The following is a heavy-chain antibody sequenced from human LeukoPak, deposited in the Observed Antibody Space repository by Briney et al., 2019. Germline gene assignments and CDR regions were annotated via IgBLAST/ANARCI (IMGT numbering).Heavy chain of an antibody. CDR2: INPNSGGT. J-gene: IGHJ4*02. CDR1: GYTFTDYY. Sequence: GASVKVSCKASGYTFTDYYMHWVRQAPGQGLEWMGRINPNSGGTNYAQKFQGRVIMTRDTSITTAYMELSSLRSEDTAVYYCARDPRRDGYNGNFDYWGQGTLVTVSS. CDR3: ARDPRRDGYNGNFDY. D-gene: IGHD5-24*01. V-gene: IGHV1-2*06.